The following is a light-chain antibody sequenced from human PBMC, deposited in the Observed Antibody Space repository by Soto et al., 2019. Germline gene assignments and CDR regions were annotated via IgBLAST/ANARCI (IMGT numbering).Light chain of an antibody. CDR1: QSVSSN. J-gene: IGKJ1*01. V-gene: IGKV3-15*01. CDR2: GAS. Sequence: EIVLTQSPATLSLSPGERATLSCWASQSVSSNLAWYQQKPGQAPRLLIYGASTRATGIPARFSGSGSGTEFTLTISSLQSEDFAVYYCQQYNNWPGTFGQGTKVDNK. CDR3: QQYNNWPGT.